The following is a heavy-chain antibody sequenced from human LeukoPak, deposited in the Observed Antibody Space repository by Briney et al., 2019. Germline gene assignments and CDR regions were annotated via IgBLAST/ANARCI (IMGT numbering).Heavy chain of an antibody. Sequence: GVSLTLSCAASGFTLSSWWMTWVRQLPGKGLEWVANIKPDGRDKYHVDSVKGRFTISRDNAKNSLYLQMNSLRAEDTAVYYCARGGYSSSWYWVYWGQGTLVTVSS. CDR3: ARGGYSSSWYWVY. J-gene: IGHJ4*02. CDR2: IKPDGRDK. V-gene: IGHV3-7*01. CDR1: GFTLSSWW. D-gene: IGHD6-13*01.